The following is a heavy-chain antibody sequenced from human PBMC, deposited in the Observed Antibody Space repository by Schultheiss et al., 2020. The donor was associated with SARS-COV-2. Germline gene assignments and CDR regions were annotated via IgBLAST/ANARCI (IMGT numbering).Heavy chain of an antibody. CDR1: GGSISSSSYY. Sequence: SETLSLTCTVSGGSISSSSYYWGWIRQPPGKGLEWIGYIYYSGSTNYNPSLKSRVTISVDTSKNQFSLKLSSVTAADTAVYYCARGREAVAGILDYWGQGTLVTVSS. J-gene: IGHJ4*02. V-gene: IGHV4-61*05. D-gene: IGHD6-19*01. CDR2: IYYSGST. CDR3: ARGREAVAGILDY.